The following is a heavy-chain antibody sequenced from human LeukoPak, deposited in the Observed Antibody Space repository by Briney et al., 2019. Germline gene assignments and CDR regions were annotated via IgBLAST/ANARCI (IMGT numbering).Heavy chain of an antibody. CDR2: IYYSGST. CDR1: GGSISSSSYY. Sequence: SETLSLTCTVSGGSISSSSYYWGWIRQPPGTGLEWIGSIYYSGSTNYNPSLKSRVTISVDTSKNQFSLKLSSVTAADTAVYYCARGETGRIGYCSSTSCPNYYYYYMDVWGKGTTVTVSS. CDR3: ARGETGRIGYCSSTSCPNYYYYYMDV. D-gene: IGHD2-2*01. V-gene: IGHV4-39*07. J-gene: IGHJ6*03.